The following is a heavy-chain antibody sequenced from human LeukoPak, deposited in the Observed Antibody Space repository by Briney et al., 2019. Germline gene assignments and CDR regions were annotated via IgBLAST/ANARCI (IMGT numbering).Heavy chain of an antibody. CDR3: ARDSLYRTGDFDY. V-gene: IGHV3-48*04. J-gene: IGHJ4*02. D-gene: IGHD7-27*01. CDR1: GIPFSASG. CDR2: ISSSSSTI. Sequence: PGGSLRVSCAASGIPFSASGMHLVRQASGEGLEWGSYISSSSSTIYYADSVKGRFTISRDNAKDLLYLEMNSLRGEDTAGYYCARDSLYRTGDFDYWGQGTLVTVSS.